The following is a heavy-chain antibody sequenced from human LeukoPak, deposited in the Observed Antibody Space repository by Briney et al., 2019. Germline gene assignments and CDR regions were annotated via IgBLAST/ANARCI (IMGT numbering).Heavy chain of an antibody. CDR3: ARDYANSSGWYVWDNWFDP. V-gene: IGHV3-30*03. CDR1: GFTFSNYG. J-gene: IGHJ5*02. Sequence: SGGSLRLSCAASGFTFSNYGMHWVRQAPGKGLEWVAFISYDGSNKYYADSVKGRFTISRDNSKNTLYLQMNSLRAEDTAVYYCARDYANSSGWYVWDNWFDPWGQGTLVTVSS. CDR2: ISYDGSNK. D-gene: IGHD6-19*01.